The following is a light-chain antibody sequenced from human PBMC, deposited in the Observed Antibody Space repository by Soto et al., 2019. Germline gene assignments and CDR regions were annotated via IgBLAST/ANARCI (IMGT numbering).Light chain of an antibody. CDR3: QRYNSAPFT. CDR1: QGMSNY. J-gene: IGKJ3*01. V-gene: IGKV1-27*01. CDR2: GGS. Sequence: DIPMTQSPSSLSASVGDRVTITCRASQGMSNYLAWYQKRPGTVPKLLIYGGSTLQSGVPSRFSGSGSGTEFTLTISSLQPEDVATYYCQRYNSAPFTFGPGTRLDIK.